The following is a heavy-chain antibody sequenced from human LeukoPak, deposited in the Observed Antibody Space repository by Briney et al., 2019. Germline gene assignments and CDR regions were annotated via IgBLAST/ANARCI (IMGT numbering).Heavy chain of an antibody. CDR3: ARGLTT. V-gene: IGHV3-43*02. CDR2: ISGDGGST. D-gene: IGHD4-11*01. Sequence: GGSLRLSCAASGFTFDDYAMHWVRQAPGKALEWVSLISGDGGSTYYADSVKGRFIISRDNAKNSLYLQMNSLRAEDTAVYYCARGLTTGGQGTLVTVSS. J-gene: IGHJ4*02. CDR1: GFTFDDYA.